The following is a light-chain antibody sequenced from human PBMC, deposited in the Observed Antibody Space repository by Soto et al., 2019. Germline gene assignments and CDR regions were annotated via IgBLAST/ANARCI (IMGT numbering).Light chain of an antibody. V-gene: IGKV3-11*01. Sequence: EIVLTQSPATLSLSPGERATLSCRASQSVSTYLAWYQQKPGQAPRLLIYDASSRATGIPAWFSGSGSGTDFTLTISSLVPEDFAVYFCQQRSNWPPTWTFGQGTKVEIK. CDR2: DAS. CDR1: QSVSTY. J-gene: IGKJ1*01. CDR3: QQRSNWPPTWT.